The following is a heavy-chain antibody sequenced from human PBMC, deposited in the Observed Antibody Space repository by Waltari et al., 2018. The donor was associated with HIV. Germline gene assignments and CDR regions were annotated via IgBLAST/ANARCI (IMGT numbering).Heavy chain of an antibody. V-gene: IGHV4-39*01. D-gene: IGHD3-3*01. Sequence: QLQLQESGPGLVKPSETLSLTCTVSGGSISSSSYYWGWIRQPPGKGLELIGSIYYSGCTYYNPSLKSRVTISVDTSKNQFSLKLSSVTAADTAVYYCARSGGSIFGTAPLDYWGQGTLVTVSS. CDR2: IYYSGCT. CDR1: GGSISSSSYY. CDR3: ARSGGSIFGTAPLDY. J-gene: IGHJ4*02.